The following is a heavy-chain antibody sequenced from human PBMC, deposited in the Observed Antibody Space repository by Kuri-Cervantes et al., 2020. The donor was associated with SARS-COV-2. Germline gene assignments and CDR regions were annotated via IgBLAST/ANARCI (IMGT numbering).Heavy chain of an antibody. V-gene: IGHV3-21*01. Sequence: GGSLRLSCAASGFTFSSYSMNWVRQAPGKGLEWVSSISSSSSYIYYADTVKGRFTISRDNAKNSLYPQMNSLRAEDTAVYYCARVRMVGSSSVPYYFDYWGQGTLVTVSS. CDR3: ARVRMVGSSSVPYYFDY. D-gene: IGHD6-6*01. CDR2: ISSSSSYI. J-gene: IGHJ4*02. CDR1: GFTFSSYS.